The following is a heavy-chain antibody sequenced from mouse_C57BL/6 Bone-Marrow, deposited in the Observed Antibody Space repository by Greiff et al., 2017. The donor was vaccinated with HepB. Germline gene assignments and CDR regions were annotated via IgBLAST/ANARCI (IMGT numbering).Heavy chain of an antibody. CDR3: ARYYGNYERLSYYAMDY. V-gene: IGHV1-64*01. D-gene: IGHD2-1*01. Sequence: QVQLQQPGAELVKPGASVKLSCKASGYTFTSYWMHWVKQRPGQGLEWIGMIHPNSGSTNYNEKFKSKATLTVDKSSSTAYMQLSSLTSEDSAVYYCARYYGNYERLSYYAMDYWGQGTSVTVSS. CDR1: GYTFTSYW. J-gene: IGHJ4*01. CDR2: IHPNSGST.